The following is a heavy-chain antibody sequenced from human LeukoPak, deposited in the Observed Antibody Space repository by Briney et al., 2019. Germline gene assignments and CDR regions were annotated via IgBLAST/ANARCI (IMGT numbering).Heavy chain of an antibody. CDR2: ISSSSSYI. D-gene: IGHD3-16*02. V-gene: IGHV3-21*01. CDR3: ARLGAQYYDYVWGSYRPLALDY. Sequence: PGGSLRLSCAASGFTFSSYSMNWVRQAPGKGLEWVSSISSSSSYIYYADSVKGRFTISRDNAKNSLYLQMNSLRAEDTAVYYCARLGAQYYDYVWGSYRPLALDYWGQGTLVTVSS. CDR1: GFTFSSYS. J-gene: IGHJ4*02.